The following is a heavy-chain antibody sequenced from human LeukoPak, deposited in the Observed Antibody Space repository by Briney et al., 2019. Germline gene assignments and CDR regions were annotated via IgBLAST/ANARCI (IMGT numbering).Heavy chain of an antibody. Sequence: GSLRLSCTVSGGSISTSSYYWGWIRQPPGKGLEWIGYIYYSGSTNYHPSLKSRVTISVDTSKNQFYLKLSSVTAADTAVYYCARVTYYYGSGSYFDYWGQGTLVTVPS. CDR1: GGSISTSSYY. V-gene: IGHV4-61*05. CDR2: IYYSGST. J-gene: IGHJ4*02. D-gene: IGHD3-10*01. CDR3: ARVTYYYGSGSYFDY.